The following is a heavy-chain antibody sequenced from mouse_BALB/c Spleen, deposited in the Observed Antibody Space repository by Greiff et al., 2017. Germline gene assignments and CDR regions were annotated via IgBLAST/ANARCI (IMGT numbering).Heavy chain of an antibody. D-gene: IGHD2-3*01. J-gene: IGHJ4*01. Sequence: ESGPGILQPSQTLSLTCSFSGFSLSTSGMGVGWIRQPSGKGLEWLAHIWWDDDKRYNPALKSRLTISKYTSSNHVFLKIASVDTADTATDYCARTGIYDGFVYAMDYWGQGTSVTVSS. V-gene: IGHV8-8*01. CDR2: IWWDDDK. CDR3: ARTGIYDGFVYAMDY. CDR1: GFSLSTSGMG.